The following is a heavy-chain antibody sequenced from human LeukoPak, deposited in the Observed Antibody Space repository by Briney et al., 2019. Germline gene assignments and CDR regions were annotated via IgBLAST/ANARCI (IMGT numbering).Heavy chain of an antibody. V-gene: IGHV3-69-1*01. Sequence: GGSLRLSCAASGFTVSSNYMSWVRQAPGKGLEWVSSISSSSYIYYADSVKGRFTISRDNAKNSLYLQMNSLRAEDTAVYYCARIREAYGSGSYFKYWYYYMDVWGKGTTVTVSS. CDR2: ISSSSYI. CDR3: ARIREAYGSGSYFKYWYYYMDV. D-gene: IGHD3-10*01. CDR1: GFTVSSNY. J-gene: IGHJ6*03.